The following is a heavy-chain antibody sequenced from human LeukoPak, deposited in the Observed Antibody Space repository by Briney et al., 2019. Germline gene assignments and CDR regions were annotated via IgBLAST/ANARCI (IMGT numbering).Heavy chain of an antibody. CDR1: GYSFTTYW. J-gene: IGHJ4*02. CDR2: IYPGDSDT. V-gene: IGHV5-51*01. D-gene: IGHD3-22*01. Sequence: GESLKISCQASGYSFTTYWLAWVRQMPGKGLEWMGIIYPGDSDTRYSPSFQGQVTISADKSISTAYLQWSSLKASDTAMYYCARIGGYYRTIPYYFDYWGQGTLVTVSS. CDR3: ARIGGYYRTIPYYFDY.